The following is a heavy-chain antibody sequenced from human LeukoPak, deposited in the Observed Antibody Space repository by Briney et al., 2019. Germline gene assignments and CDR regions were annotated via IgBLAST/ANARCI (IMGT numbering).Heavy chain of an antibody. D-gene: IGHD2-15*01. V-gene: IGHV1-2*06. CDR2: INPNSGGT. CDR3: ARSWRFCSGDSCYPIDY. CDR1: GYTFSDYY. Sequence: GASVKVSCKASGYTFSDYYIHWVRQAPGQGLEWMGRINPNSGGTNYAQKFRGRVTMTRDTSISTAYMELSRLRSDDTAVYYCARSWRFCSGDSCYPIDYWGQGTLVTVSS. J-gene: IGHJ4*02.